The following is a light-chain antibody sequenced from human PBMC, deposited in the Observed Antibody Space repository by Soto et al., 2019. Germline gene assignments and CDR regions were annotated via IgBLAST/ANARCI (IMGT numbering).Light chain of an antibody. V-gene: IGKV3-15*01. J-gene: IGKJ3*01. CDR2: GAS. Sequence: EIVMTQSPATLSVSPGERATLSCRASQSVSSNLAWYQQKPGQAPRLLIYGASTRATGIPARFSGSGSGTEFTHTINSLQSEDFAFYYCQQYNNWLLFTFGPGTKVDIK. CDR3: QQYNNWLLFT. CDR1: QSVSSN.